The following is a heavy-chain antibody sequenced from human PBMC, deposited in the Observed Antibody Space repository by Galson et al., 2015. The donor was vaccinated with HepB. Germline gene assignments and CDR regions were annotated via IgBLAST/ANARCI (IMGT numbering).Heavy chain of an antibody. CDR3: AGGYSGAYHIDY. CDR2: VTSDGIST. D-gene: IGHD1-26*01. CDR1: GFMFSSYW. Sequence: SLRLSCAASGFMFSSYWMHWVRQAPGKGLVWVSRVTSDGISTTYADSVKGRFTISRDNAKNTLHLQMNSLRADDTAVYYCAGGYSGAYHIDYWGQGTLVTVSS. V-gene: IGHV3-74*01. J-gene: IGHJ4*02.